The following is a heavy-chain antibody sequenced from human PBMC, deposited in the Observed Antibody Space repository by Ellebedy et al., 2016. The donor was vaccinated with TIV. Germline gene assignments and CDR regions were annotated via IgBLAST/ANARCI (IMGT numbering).Heavy chain of an antibody. J-gene: IGHJ4*02. CDR1: GDRVSSNSAT. V-gene: IGHV6-1*01. D-gene: IGHD5-24*01. Sequence: SQTPSLTCAISGDRVSSNSATWNCIRQSPSRGLEWLGTTFYRSKWYNENAVSVKSRITINPDTSKNQFSLQLNSVTPEETAVYYCARHVAREGYNRWGQGTLVTVSS. CDR2: TFYRSKWYN. CDR3: ARHVAREGYNR.